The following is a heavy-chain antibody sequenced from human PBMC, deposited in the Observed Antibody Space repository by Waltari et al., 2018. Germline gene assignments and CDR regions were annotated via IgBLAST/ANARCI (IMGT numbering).Heavy chain of an antibody. J-gene: IGHJ6*03. CDR2: IYYSGST. V-gene: IGHV4-59*01. CDR3: AGKGYYYYMDV. Sequence: QVQLQESGPGLVKPSETLSLTCTVSGGSISSYYWSWIRQPPGKGLEWIGYIYYSGSTNYNPSLTSRVTISVDTSKNQFSLKLSSVTAADTAVYYCAGKGYYYYMDVWGKGTTVTVSS. CDR1: GGSISSYY.